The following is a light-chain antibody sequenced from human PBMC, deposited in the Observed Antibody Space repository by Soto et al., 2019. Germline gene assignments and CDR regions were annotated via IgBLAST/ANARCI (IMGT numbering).Light chain of an antibody. CDR2: EDN. J-gene: IGLJ2*01. CDR1: SGSIASNY. Sequence: NFMLTQPHSVSESPGKTVTISCTRSSGSIASNYVQWYQQRPGSAPTTVIYEDNQRASGVPDRFSGSIDSSSNSASLTIAGLKTEDEADSYCQSDDSSTLFGGGTKVTVL. V-gene: IGLV6-57*04. CDR3: QSDDSSTL.